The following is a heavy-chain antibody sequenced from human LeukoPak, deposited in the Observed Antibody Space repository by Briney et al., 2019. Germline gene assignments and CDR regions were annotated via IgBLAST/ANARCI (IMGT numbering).Heavy chain of an antibody. CDR1: GFTFDDYG. CDR2: INWNGGST. V-gene: IGHV3-20*01. Sequence: SPGGSLRLSCAASGFTFDDYGMSWVRQAPGKGLEWVSGINWNGGSTGYADSVKGRFTISRDNAKNSLYLQMNSLRAEDTALYHCARDRGFYDILTGSDAFDIWGQGTMVTVSS. CDR3: ARDRGFYDILTGSDAFDI. D-gene: IGHD3-9*01. J-gene: IGHJ3*02.